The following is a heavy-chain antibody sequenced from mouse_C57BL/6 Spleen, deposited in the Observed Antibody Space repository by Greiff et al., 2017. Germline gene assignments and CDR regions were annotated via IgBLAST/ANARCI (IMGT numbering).Heavy chain of an antibody. J-gene: IGHJ4*01. CDR3: TIYYDLGY. CDR1: GFNIKDDY. Sequence: EVQLQQSGAELVRPGASVKLSCTASGFNIKDDYMHWVKQRPEQGLEWIGWIDPENGDTEYASKFQGKATITADTSSNTAYLQLSSLTSEDTAVYYCTIYYDLGYWGQGTSVTVSS. V-gene: IGHV14-4*01. CDR2: IDPENGDT.